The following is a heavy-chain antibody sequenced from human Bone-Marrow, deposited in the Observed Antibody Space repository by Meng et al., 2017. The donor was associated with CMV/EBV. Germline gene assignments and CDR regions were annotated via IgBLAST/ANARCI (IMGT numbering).Heavy chain of an antibody. CDR3: ARERIAAPHFDY. CDR2: IIPIFGTA. D-gene: IGHD6-6*01. CDR1: GGTFSSYA. J-gene: IGHJ4*02. V-gene: IGHV1-69*05. Sequence: CKATGGTFSSYAIGWVRQAPGQGLEWMGGIIPIFGTANYAQKFQGRVTITTDESTSTAYMELSSLRSEDTAVYYCARERIAAPHFDYWGQGTLVTVSS.